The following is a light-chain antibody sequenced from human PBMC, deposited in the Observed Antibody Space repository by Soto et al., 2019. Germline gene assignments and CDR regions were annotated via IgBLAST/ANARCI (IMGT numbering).Light chain of an antibody. V-gene: IGKV1-33*01. J-gene: IGKJ2*01. Sequence: DIQMTQSPASLSASVGDRVTITCQASQDISNYLNWYQQKAGKAPKLLIYDTSELHTGVPSRFSGSGSGTEFTFTISSLQPEDIATYYCQQYDKLVSFGQGTKLESK. CDR2: DTS. CDR1: QDISNY. CDR3: QQYDKLVS.